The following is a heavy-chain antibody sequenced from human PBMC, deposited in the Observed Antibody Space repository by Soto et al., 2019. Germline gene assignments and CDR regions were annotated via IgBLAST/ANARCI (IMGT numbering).Heavy chain of an antibody. Sequence: GASVKVSCKASGGTLSSYAISWVRQAPGQGLEWMGGIIPIFGTANYAQKFQGRVTITADESASTAYMELSSLRSEDTAVYYCARARGYSGYDFYYFDYWGQGTLVTVSS. CDR3: ARARGYSGYDFYYFDY. J-gene: IGHJ4*02. D-gene: IGHD5-12*01. V-gene: IGHV1-69*13. CDR2: IIPIFGTA. CDR1: GGTLSSYA.